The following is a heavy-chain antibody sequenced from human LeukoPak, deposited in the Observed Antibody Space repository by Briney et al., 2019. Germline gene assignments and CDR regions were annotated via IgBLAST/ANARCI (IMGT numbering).Heavy chain of an antibody. CDR2: INPNSGDT. Sequence: ASVKVSCKASGYTFTGSYIHWVRQAPGQGLEWMGWINPNSGDTNYAQKFQGRVTMTRDTSINTAFMELSRLRSDDTAVYYCARDRHWNQGNFDYWGQGTLVTVSS. J-gene: IGHJ4*02. V-gene: IGHV1-2*02. CDR3: ARDRHWNQGNFDY. D-gene: IGHD1-1*01. CDR1: GYTFTGSY.